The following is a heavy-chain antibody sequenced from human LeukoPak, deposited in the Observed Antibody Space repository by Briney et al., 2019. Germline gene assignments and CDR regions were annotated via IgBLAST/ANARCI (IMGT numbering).Heavy chain of an antibody. V-gene: IGHV4-59*01. CDR2: IYYSGST. D-gene: IGHD6-6*01. CDR1: GGSISSYY. J-gene: IGHJ4*02. CDR3: ARSSIAARLGDY. Sequence: SETPSLTCTVSGGSISSYYWSWIRQPPGKGLEWIGYIYYSGSTNYNPSLKSRVTISVDTSKNQFSLKLSSVTAADTAVYYCARSSIAARLGDYWGQGTLVTVSS.